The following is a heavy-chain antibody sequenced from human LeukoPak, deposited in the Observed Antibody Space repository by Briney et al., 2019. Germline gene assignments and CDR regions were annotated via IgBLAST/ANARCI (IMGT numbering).Heavy chain of an antibody. CDR2: IYYSGGT. Sequence: SETLSLTCTVSGGSISSYYWSWIRQPPGKGLEWIGYIYYSGGTNYNPSLKSRVTISVDTSKNQFSLKLSSVTAADTAVYYCARQGKSDYDILNWFDPWGQGTLVTVSS. CDR3: ARQGKSDYDILNWFDP. V-gene: IGHV4-59*08. D-gene: IGHD3-9*01. CDR1: GGSISSYY. J-gene: IGHJ5*02.